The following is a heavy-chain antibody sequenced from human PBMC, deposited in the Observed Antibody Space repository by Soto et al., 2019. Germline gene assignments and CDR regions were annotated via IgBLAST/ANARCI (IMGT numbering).Heavy chain of an antibody. CDR1: GASITCGGYS. Sequence: TLSLTCTVSGASITCGGYSWRCIRQTPGKGLEWIGYINHLETTFYNPSFESRLTLSIDRAKNQFSLKLHSMSAADRAVYFCARGGGSDSFDYWGQGILVTVSS. D-gene: IGHD1-26*01. CDR3: ARGGGSDSFDY. J-gene: IGHJ4*02. V-gene: IGHV4-30-2*01. CDR2: INHLETT.